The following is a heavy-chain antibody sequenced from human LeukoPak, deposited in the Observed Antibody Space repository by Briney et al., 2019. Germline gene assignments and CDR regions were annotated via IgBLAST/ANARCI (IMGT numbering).Heavy chain of an antibody. V-gene: IGHV4-59*01. CDR3: ARGIGSSGYYYHDAFDI. D-gene: IGHD3-22*01. J-gene: IGHJ3*02. CDR2: ISYSGST. CDR1: GGSISGYY. Sequence: SETLSLTCTVSGGSISGYYWSWIRQSPGKGLEWIGYISYSGSTKYNPSLKSRVTISVDTSKNQFSLQLSSVTAADTAVYYCARGIGSSGYYYHDAFDIWGQGTMVTVSS.